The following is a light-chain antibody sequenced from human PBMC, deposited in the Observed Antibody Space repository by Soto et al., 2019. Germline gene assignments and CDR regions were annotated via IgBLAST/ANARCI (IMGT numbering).Light chain of an antibody. Sequence: QSVLTQPPSTSGTPGQRVTISCSGSRSNIGRSTVNWYQQLPGTAPKVLVYSTNQRPSGVPDRFSGSKSGNTASLTVSGLQAEDEADYYCSSYAGISNVFGTGTKLTVL. CDR3: SSYAGISNV. J-gene: IGLJ1*01. V-gene: IGLV1-44*01. CDR2: STN. CDR1: RSNIGRST.